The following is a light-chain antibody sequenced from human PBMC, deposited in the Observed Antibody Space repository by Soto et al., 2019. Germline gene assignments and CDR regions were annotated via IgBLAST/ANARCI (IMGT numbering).Light chain of an antibody. CDR1: SIDVGGYNY. CDR3: SSYTGSSTLV. Sequence: QSALTQPASVSGSPGQSITISCTGTSIDVGGYNYVSWYQQYPGKAPKLMIYDVSNRPSGVSNRFSGSKSGNTASLTISGLQAEDEADYYCSSYTGSSTLVFGGGTKVTVL. J-gene: IGLJ2*01. V-gene: IGLV2-14*01. CDR2: DVS.